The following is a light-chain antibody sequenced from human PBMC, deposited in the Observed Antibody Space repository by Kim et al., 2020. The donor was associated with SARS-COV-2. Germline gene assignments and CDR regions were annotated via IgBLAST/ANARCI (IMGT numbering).Light chain of an antibody. CDR3: ATWDSSLSVGV. CDR2: DND. Sequence: QSVLTQPPSVSAAPGHKVTISCSGSRSNIGNKPVSWYQQFPGTAPRLITYDNDNRPSGIPDRFSISKSGTSATLGITGLRTGDEADYYCATWDSSLSVGVFGGGTKVTVL. V-gene: IGLV1-51*01. J-gene: IGLJ3*02. CDR1: RSNIGNKP.